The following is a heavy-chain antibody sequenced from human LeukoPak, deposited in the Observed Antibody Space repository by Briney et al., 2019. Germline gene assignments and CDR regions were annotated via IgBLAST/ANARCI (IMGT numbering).Heavy chain of an antibody. CDR3: ARATNFYYYYGMDV. V-gene: IGHV4-4*07. D-gene: IGHD1-26*01. CDR2: VHRSGDT. Sequence: SETLSLTCSVSGGSISSYYWSWIRQPAGKGLEWIGRVHRSGDTNYNPSLKSRLTMSVETSKNQISLMPRSEDTAVYYCARATNFYYYYGMDVWGQGTTVTVSS. J-gene: IGHJ6*02. CDR1: GGSISSYY.